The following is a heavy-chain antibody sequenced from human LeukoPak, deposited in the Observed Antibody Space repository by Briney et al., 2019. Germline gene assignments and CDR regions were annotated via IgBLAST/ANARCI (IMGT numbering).Heavy chain of an antibody. J-gene: IGHJ3*02. D-gene: IGHD6-6*01. V-gene: IGHV4-59*01. CDR2: IYYSGST. CDR1: GGSISSYY. Sequence: SGTLSLTCTVSGGSISSYYWSWIRQPPGKGLEWIGYIYYSGSTNYNPSLKSRVTISVDTSKNQFSLKLSSVTAADTAVYYCARVVLGIAARPQDIAFDIWGQGTMVTVSS. CDR3: ARVVLGIAARPQDIAFDI.